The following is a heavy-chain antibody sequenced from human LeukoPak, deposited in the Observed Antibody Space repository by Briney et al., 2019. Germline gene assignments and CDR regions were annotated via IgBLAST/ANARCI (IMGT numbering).Heavy chain of an antibody. J-gene: IGHJ4*02. V-gene: IGHV4-34*01. CDR1: GGSFSGHY. D-gene: IGHD3-16*02. CDR3: ARDPKWAFGGIVGGNFDF. CDR2: INHRGST. Sequence: SETLSLTCAVYGGSFSGHYWTWIRQPPGKGLEWIGEINHRGSTNDNPSLKSRVTMSIDTSRNQFSLRLSSVTAADTAVYYCARDPKWAFGGIVGGNFDFWSPGILVAVSS.